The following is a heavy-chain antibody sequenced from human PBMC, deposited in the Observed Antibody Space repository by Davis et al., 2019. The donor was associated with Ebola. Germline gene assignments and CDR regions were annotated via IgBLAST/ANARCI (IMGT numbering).Heavy chain of an antibody. J-gene: IGHJ6*03. Sequence: GGSLRLSCVASGFTFSSYGMHWVRQAPGKGLEWVAFIRYDGSNKYYIESVKGRFTISRDNSKNTLYLQMNSLRAEDTAVYYCAKPGIAHYYYYMDAWGKGTTVTVSS. D-gene: IGHD3-10*01. CDR2: IRYDGSNK. V-gene: IGHV3-30*02. CDR1: GFTFSSYG. CDR3: AKPGIAHYYYYMDA.